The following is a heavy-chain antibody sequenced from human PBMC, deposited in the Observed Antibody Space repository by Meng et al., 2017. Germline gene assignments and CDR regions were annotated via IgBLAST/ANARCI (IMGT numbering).Heavy chain of an antibody. CDR1: GSTFPDYY. D-gene: IGHD6-25*01. J-gene: IGHJ4*02. CDR3: ARDEDISAAGKLFGDY. CDR2: INPKSGDT. Sequence: QVERVQPGAEVKKPGASVKVSCKPSGSTFPDYYIHWVRRAPGQGLEWMGRINPKSGDTHYAQKFQARVTMTGDTSISTAYMELSGLRSDDTAMYYCARDEDISAAGKLFGDYWGQGTLVTVSS. V-gene: IGHV1-2*06.